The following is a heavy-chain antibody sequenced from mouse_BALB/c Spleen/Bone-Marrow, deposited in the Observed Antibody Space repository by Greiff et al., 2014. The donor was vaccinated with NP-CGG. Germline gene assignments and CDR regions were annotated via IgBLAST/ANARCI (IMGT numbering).Heavy chain of an antibody. J-gene: IGHJ4*01. CDR3: AKNSYDAMDY. V-gene: IGHV2-9*01. Sequence: VNLVESGPGLVAPSQSLSITCTVSGFSLTTFGVDWVRQPPGKGLEWLGVIWADGSKSYNSALMSRLSIRKDNSRSQVFLKMNSLQTDDTAMYYCAKNSYDAMDYWGQGTSVTVSS. CDR2: IWADGSK. CDR1: GFSLTTFG.